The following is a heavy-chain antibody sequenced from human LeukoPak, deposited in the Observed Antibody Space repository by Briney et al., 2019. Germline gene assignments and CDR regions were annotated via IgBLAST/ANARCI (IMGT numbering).Heavy chain of an antibody. Sequence: GGSLRLSCAASGFTVSSNYMSWVRQAPGKGLEWVSAISGSGGSTYYADSVKGRFTISRDNSKNTLYLQMNSLRAEDTAVYYCAKDARMIVVVNHPFDYWGQGALVTVSS. CDR1: GFTVSSNY. CDR2: ISGSGGST. CDR3: AKDARMIVVVNHPFDY. D-gene: IGHD3-22*01. J-gene: IGHJ4*02. V-gene: IGHV3-23*01.